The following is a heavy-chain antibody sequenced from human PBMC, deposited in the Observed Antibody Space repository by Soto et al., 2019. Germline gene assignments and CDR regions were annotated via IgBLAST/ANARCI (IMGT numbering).Heavy chain of an antibody. Sequence: PGGSLRLSCAASGFTFSSYAMHWVRQAPGKGLEWVGFIWHDGSNTFYAESVKGRFTISRDNSKNTVYLQINALRAEDTAVYYCARDFSMVIVAPGYWGQGTLVTVSS. CDR1: GFTFSSYA. J-gene: IGHJ4*02. D-gene: IGHD5-12*01. CDR2: IWHDGSNT. CDR3: ARDFSMVIVAPGY. V-gene: IGHV3-33*01.